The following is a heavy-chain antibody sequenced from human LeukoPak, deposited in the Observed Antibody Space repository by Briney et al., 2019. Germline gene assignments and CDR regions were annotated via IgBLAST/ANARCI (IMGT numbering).Heavy chain of an antibody. CDR1: GFTFSSYS. CDR3: ARLRGYSYGYGDY. Sequence: GGSLRLSCAASGFTFSSYSMNWLRQAPGKLLEWVSYISSSGNTIDYADSVKGRFTTSRDNAKNSLYLPMVSLRAEDTAVYYCARLRGYSYGYGDYWSQGTLVTVSS. J-gene: IGHJ4*02. CDR2: ISSSGNTI. D-gene: IGHD5-18*01. V-gene: IGHV3-48*04.